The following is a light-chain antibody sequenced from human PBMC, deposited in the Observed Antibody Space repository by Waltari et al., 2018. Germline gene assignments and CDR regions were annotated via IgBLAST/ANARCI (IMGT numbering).Light chain of an antibody. J-gene: IGKJ2*01. V-gene: IGKV1-5*01. CDR1: QRISSW. CDR2: HAS. Sequence: DTQMTQSPSTLSASVGATIPITCRASQRISSWLAWYQQKPGKAPKLLIFHASSLESGVPSRFSGGGSGVEFTLTISSLQPDDFATYYCQQYDTYPIYTFGQGTKLEIK. CDR3: QQYDTYPIYT.